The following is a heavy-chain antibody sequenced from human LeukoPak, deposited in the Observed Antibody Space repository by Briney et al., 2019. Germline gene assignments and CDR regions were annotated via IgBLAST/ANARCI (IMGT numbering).Heavy chain of an antibody. J-gene: IGHJ3*02. CDR2: IYYSGST. V-gene: IGHV4-59*08. D-gene: IGHD1-26*01. CDR1: GGSISSYY. CDR3: ARLGATGAFDI. Sequence: SETLSLTCTVSGGSISSYYWSWIRQLPGKGLEWIGYIYYSGSTNYNPSLKSRVTISVDTSKNQFSLKLSSVTAADTAVYYCARLGATGAFDIWGQGTMVTVSS.